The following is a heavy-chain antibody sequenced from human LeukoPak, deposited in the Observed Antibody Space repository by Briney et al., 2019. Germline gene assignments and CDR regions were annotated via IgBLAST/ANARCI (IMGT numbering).Heavy chain of an antibody. CDR3: ARARSSGSYYGY. CDR2: IDPSGGNT. CDR1: GYTFTSYY. V-gene: IGHV1-46*01. Sequence: ASVTVSCKASGYTFTSYYMHWVRQAPGQGLEWMGIIDPSGGNTNYAQKFQGRVTMTRVTFTSTVYMELSSLRSEDTAVYYCARARSSGSYYGYWGQGTLVTVSS. D-gene: IGHD1-26*01. J-gene: IGHJ4*02.